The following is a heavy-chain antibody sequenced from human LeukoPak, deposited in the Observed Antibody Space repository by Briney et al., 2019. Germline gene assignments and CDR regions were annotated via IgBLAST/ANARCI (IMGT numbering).Heavy chain of an antibody. CDR2: IYYSGSA. Sequence: SETLSLTCSVSGGSISSSSYHWGWIRQSPGKGLEWIGSIYYSGSAYYNLSLKSRLTISVDTSKNQFSLKLSSVTAADTAVYYCARCISMVRGVIRPPDYWGQGTLVTVSS. CDR1: GGSISSSSYH. V-gene: IGHV4-39*01. CDR3: ARCISMVRGVIRPPDY. D-gene: IGHD3-10*01. J-gene: IGHJ4*02.